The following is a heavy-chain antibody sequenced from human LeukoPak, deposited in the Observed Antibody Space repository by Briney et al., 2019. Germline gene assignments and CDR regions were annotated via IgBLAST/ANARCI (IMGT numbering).Heavy chain of an antibody. CDR1: GFTFRSYW. Sequence: PGGSLRLSCAASGFTFRSYWMHWVRKAPGEGPEWVANINQDGSEKYYVDSVKGRFTISRDNAKNSLYLQMNSLRAEDTAVYYCARDFFSGLVQIYSAFDYWGQGTLVTVSS. CDR3: ARDFFSGLVQIYSAFDY. J-gene: IGHJ4*02. D-gene: IGHD5-12*01. CDR2: INQDGSEK. V-gene: IGHV3-7*01.